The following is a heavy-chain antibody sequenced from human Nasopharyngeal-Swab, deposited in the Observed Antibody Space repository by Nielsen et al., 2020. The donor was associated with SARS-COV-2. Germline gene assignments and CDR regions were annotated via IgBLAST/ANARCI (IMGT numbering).Heavy chain of an antibody. Sequence: GESLKISCAASGFTFRSYLLSLVRQAPGKGLEWLANLQQYGSEKYYVDSVKGRFTISRDNAKNSLYLQMNSLRAEDTAVYYCARVWFGELLPIDYWGQGTLVTVST. CDR1: GFTFRSYL. V-gene: IGHV3-7*01. CDR3: ARVWFGELLPIDY. D-gene: IGHD3-10*01. J-gene: IGHJ4*02. CDR2: LQQYGSEK.